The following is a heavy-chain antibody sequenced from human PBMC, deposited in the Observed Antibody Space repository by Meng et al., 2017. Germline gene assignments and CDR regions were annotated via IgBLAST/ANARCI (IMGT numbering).Heavy chain of an antibody. Sequence: GSLRLSCTVSGGSISSSSYYWGWIRQPPGKGLECIGSIYYSGCTYYNPSLKSRVTISADTSKNQFSLKLSSVATADTAVYCHARDPPTGTNYYYYGMDVWGQGTTVTVSS. D-gene: IGHD1/OR15-1a*01. CDR1: GGSISSSSYY. J-gene: IGHJ6*02. CDR2: IYYSGCT. V-gene: IGHV4-39*07. CDR3: ARDPPTGTNYYYYGMDV.